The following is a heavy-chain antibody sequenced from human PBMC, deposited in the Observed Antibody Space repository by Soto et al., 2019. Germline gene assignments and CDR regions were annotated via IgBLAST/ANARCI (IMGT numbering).Heavy chain of an antibody. J-gene: IGHJ4*02. D-gene: IGHD2-15*01. CDR3: ARALCGRTLSWFYFDN. CDR1: GGSVNSGSHY. V-gene: IGHV4-61*01. CDR2: VSYSGKT. Sequence: QVQLQESGPGLVKPSETLSLTCSVSGGSVNSGSHYWTWIRQSPGKTLEWIGHVSYSGKTDLNPSLRARVTVSRDTYKNQFSLRLTSVTAADSAVYYWARALCGRTLSWFYFDNWGQGAVVTVSS.